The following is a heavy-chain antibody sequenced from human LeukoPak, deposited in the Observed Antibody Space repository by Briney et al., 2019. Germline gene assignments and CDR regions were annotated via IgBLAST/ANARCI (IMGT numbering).Heavy chain of an antibody. Sequence: SETLSLTCTVSGGSVSSGSYYWSWIRQPPGKGLEWIGYIYYGGSTNYNPSLKSRVTISVDTSKNQFSLKLSSVTAADTAVYYCARDRCSSTSCYVDYWGQGTLVTVSS. V-gene: IGHV4-61*01. D-gene: IGHD2-2*01. CDR3: ARDRCSSTSCYVDY. CDR1: GGSVSSGSYY. CDR2: IYYGGST. J-gene: IGHJ4*02.